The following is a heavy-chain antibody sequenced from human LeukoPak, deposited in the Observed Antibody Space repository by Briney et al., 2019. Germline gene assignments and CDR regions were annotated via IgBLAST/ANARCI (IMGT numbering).Heavy chain of an antibody. V-gene: IGHV3-48*01. CDR3: TRDFEY. J-gene: IGHJ4*02. CDR1: GYTFSDYT. CDR2: ISSGGSVI. Sequence: PGGSLRLSCGASGYTFSDYTMNWVRQAPGKGPEWVSYISSGGSVIHYADSVKGRFTISRDNVENSLYLQMNSLRVEDKAVYYCTRDFEYWGQGVLVTVSS.